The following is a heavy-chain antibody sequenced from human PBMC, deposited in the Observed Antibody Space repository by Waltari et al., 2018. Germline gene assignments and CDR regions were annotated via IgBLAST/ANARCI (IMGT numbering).Heavy chain of an antibody. J-gene: IGHJ5*02. V-gene: IGHV3-74*02. CDR3: ARSCGLRCHWFDP. Sequence: VQLVESGGGVVQPGRSLRLSCAASGFTFSSYGMHWVRHAPGKGLVWVSRINSDGSGTSDADSVKDRFTISRDNTKNTLYLQMNRLRAEDTAVYYCARSCGLRCHWFDPWGQGTLVTVSS. CDR1: GFTFSSYG. CDR2: INSDGSGT. D-gene: IGHD4-17*01.